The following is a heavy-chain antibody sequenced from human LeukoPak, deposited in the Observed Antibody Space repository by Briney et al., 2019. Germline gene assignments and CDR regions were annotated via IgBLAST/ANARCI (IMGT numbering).Heavy chain of an antibody. J-gene: IGHJ4*02. CDR3: AKYDSSRYYYRAPDY. CDR1: GFTFSRYG. V-gene: IGHV3-30-3*02. CDR2: ISYDGSNK. Sequence: SGGSLRLSCAASGFTFSRYGIHWVRQAPGKGLEWMAVISYDGSNKYYADSVKGRFTISRDNSRNTLYLQMNSLRAEDTAVYYCAKYDSSRYYYRAPDYWGQGTLVTVSS. D-gene: IGHD3-22*01.